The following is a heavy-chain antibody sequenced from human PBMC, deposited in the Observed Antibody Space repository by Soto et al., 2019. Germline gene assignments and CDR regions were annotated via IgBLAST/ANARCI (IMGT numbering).Heavy chain of an antibody. CDR1: GFTFSSYS. Sequence: GGSLRLSCPASGFTFSSYSMNWVRQAPGKGLEWVSYISSSSSTIYYADSVKGRFTISRDNAKNSLYLQMNSLRDEDTAAYYCARGSYYGSGSYDYWGQGTLVTVSS. J-gene: IGHJ4*02. D-gene: IGHD3-10*01. CDR2: ISSSSSTI. CDR3: ARGSYYGSGSYDY. V-gene: IGHV3-48*02.